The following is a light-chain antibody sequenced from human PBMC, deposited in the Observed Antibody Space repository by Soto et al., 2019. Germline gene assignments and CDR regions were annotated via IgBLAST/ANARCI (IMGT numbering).Light chain of an antibody. CDR2: SSN. J-gene: IGLJ3*02. CDR3: ATWDDSLNGGV. Sequence: QSVLTQPPSASGTPGQRVTISCSGSSSNIGSNTINWYQHLPGTAPKLLIYSSNQRPSGVPDRFSGSRSGTSASPAISGLQSEDEADYYCATWDDSLNGGVFGGGTKLTVL. V-gene: IGLV1-44*01. CDR1: SSNIGSNT.